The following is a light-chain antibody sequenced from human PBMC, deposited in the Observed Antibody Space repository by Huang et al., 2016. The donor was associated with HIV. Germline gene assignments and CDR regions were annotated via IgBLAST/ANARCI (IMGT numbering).Light chain of an antibody. CDR1: QSLLYSSNNKNY. V-gene: IGKV4-1*01. CDR3: QQYYNTPLT. J-gene: IGKJ2*01. Sequence: DIVMTQSPDSLAVSLGERATINCKSSQSLLYSSNNKNYLAWYQQKPGQPPKLLIYWAPTRESGVPDRFTGSGSGTVFTLTISSLQAEDVAVYYCQQYYNTPLTFGQGTKLEIK. CDR2: WAP.